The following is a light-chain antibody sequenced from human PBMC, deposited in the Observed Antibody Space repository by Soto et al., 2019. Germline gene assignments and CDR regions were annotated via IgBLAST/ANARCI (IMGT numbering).Light chain of an antibody. CDR3: QHYSHWRT. Sequence: EIVMTPSPATLSVSPGEIFTISCRASQSLTRNLAWYQPTPGQPPRLLIYGASARATGIPARFSGGGSGAEYTLTISSLQSEYVAFHYCQHYSHWRTFGQGTKGDIK. CDR2: GAS. J-gene: IGKJ1*01. V-gene: IGKV3-15*01. CDR1: QSLTRN.